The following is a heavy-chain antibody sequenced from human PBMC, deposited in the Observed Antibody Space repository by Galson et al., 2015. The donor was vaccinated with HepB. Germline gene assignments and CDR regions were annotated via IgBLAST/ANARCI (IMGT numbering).Heavy chain of an antibody. CDR3: AKEGGAFGLEFTPGGDS. CDR1: GFTFSDYA. V-gene: IGHV3-23*01. J-gene: IGHJ5*01. CDR2: ISGSGANT. Sequence: SLRLSCAASGFTFSDYAMSWVRQAPGKGLEWVSGISGSGANTYYADFVKGRFTISRDSSENTLHLHMNSLRVEDTAVYHCAKEGGAFGLEFTPGGDSWGQGTLVTVSS. D-gene: IGHD3/OR15-3a*01.